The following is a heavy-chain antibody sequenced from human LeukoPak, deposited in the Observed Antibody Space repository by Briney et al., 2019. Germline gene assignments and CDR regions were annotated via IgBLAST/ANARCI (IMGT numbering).Heavy chain of an antibody. CDR3: ARGSAAAGTTPFDY. CDR2: ISSGSSYI. CDR1: GFTFSSYS. Sequence: PGGSLRLSCAASGFTFSSYSMNWVRQAPGKGLEWVSSISSGSSYIYYADSVKGRFTISRDNAKNSLYLQMYSLRAEDTAVYYCARGSAAAGTTPFDYWGQGTLVTVSS. V-gene: IGHV3-21*01. J-gene: IGHJ4*02. D-gene: IGHD6-13*01.